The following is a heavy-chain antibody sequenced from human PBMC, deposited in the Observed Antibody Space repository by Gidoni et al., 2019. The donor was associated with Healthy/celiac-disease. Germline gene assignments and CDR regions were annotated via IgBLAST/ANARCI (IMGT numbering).Heavy chain of an antibody. J-gene: IGHJ3*02. CDR2: ISGSGGST. D-gene: IGHD6-13*01. Sequence: EVQLLESGGGLVQPGGSLRLSCAASGFTFSSCAMSWVRQAPGKGLEWGSAISGSGGSTYYADSVKGRFTISRDNSKNTLYLQMNSLRAEDTAVYYCAKVGVAAAGQGPAFDIWGQGTMVTVSS. CDR1: GFTFSSCA. V-gene: IGHV3-23*01. CDR3: AKVGVAAAGQGPAFDI.